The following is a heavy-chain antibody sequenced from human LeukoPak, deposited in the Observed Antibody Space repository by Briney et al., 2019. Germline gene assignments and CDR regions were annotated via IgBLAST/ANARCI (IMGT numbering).Heavy chain of an antibody. CDR3: TRLYDISNSWFDP. D-gene: IGHD3-9*01. CDR2: IYPSGGST. J-gene: IGHJ5*02. CDR1: GYTFTSYY. V-gene: IGHV1-46*03. Sequence: GASVKVSCKASGYTFTSYYMHWVRQAPGQGLEWMGMIYPSGGSTSYAQKFQGRVTMTRDTSTSRVYMEMSSLRSEDTAVYYCTRLYDISNSWFDPWGQGTLVTVSS.